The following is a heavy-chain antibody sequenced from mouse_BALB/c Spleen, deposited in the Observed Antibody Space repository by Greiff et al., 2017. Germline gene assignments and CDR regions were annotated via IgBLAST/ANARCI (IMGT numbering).Heavy chain of an antibody. D-gene: IGHD1-1*01. J-gene: IGHJ3*01. CDR3: ARDYYGSSLAY. CDR2: IYPGDGST. CDR1: GYTFTSYY. Sequence: QVQLKQSGPELVKPGASVKMSCKASGYTFTSYYIHWVKQRPGQGLEWIGWIYPGDGSTKYNEKFKGKTTLTADKSSSTAYMLLSSLTSEDSAIYFCARDYYGSSLAYWGQGTLVTVSA. V-gene: IGHV1S56*01.